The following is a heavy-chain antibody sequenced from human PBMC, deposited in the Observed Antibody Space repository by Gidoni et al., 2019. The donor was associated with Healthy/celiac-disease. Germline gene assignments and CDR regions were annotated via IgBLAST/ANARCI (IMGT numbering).Heavy chain of an antibody. Sequence: QVQLQQWGAGLLKPSETLSLTCAVYGGSFSGYYWSWIRQPPGKGLEWIGEINHSGSTNYNPSLKSRVTISVDTSKNQFSLKLSSVTAADTAVYYCELRQDYYYYGMDVWGQGTTVTVSS. D-gene: IGHD1-7*01. CDR2: INHSGST. CDR3: ELRQDYYYYGMDV. V-gene: IGHV4-34*01. J-gene: IGHJ6*02. CDR1: GGSFSGYY.